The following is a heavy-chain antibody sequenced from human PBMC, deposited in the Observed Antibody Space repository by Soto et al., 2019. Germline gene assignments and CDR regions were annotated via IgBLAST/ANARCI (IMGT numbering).Heavy chain of an antibody. J-gene: IGHJ3*01. D-gene: IGHD2-21*01. CDR1: GFTFTSYW. V-gene: IGHV3-74*01. CDR3: ARGVRGAYGRDV. CDR2: IDGTGGRT. Sequence: EVQLVESGGGLVQPGGPLRLSCAASGFTFTSYWMHWVRQAPGKGLVWVSRIDGTGGRTNYADSVKGRFTIYRDNAKNTLYLQMNSLRAEETAVYYCARGVRGAYGRDVWGQGTMVTVSS.